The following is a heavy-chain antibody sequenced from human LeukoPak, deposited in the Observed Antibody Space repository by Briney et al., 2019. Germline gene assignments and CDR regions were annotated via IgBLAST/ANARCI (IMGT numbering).Heavy chain of an antibody. CDR3: AGSTVTTYYGMDV. D-gene: IGHD4-17*01. CDR2: IYYSGST. Sequence: SETLSLTCTVSGGSISSGAYYWSWIRQHPGKGLEGIGYIYYSGSTYYNPSLKSRLTISVDTSKNQFSLKRNSVTAADTAVYYCAGSTVTTYYGMDVWGQGTTVTVSS. CDR1: GGSISSGAYY. J-gene: IGHJ6*02. V-gene: IGHV4-31*03.